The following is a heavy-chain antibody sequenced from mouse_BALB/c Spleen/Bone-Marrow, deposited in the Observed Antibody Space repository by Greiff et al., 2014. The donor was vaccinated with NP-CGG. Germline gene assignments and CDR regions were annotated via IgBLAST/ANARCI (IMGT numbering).Heavy chain of an antibody. D-gene: IGHD4-1*01. CDR3: TRWEYYAMDY. Sequence: EVQLQQSGAELVKPGASVKLSCTASGFNIKDTYMHWVKQRPEQGLEWIGRIDPANGNTKYDPKFQGKATITADTSSNTAYLQLSSLTSEDTAVYYCTRWEYYAMDYWGQGTSVTVSS. V-gene: IGHV14-3*02. CDR1: GFNIKDTY. J-gene: IGHJ4*01. CDR2: IDPANGNT.